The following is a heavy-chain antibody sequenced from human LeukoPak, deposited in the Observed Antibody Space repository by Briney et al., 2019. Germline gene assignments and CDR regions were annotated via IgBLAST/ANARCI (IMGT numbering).Heavy chain of an antibody. J-gene: IGHJ4*02. CDR2: IYYSGST. D-gene: IGHD5-18*01. CDR3: ARDRSYGYFDY. Sequence: SETLSLTCTVSGVSISSYFWSWIRQPPGKGLEWIGYIYYSGSTNYNPSLKSRVTISLDTSKNQFSLRLSSVTPADTAVYFCARDRSYGYFDYWGQGTLVSVSS. V-gene: IGHV4-59*01. CDR1: GVSISSYF.